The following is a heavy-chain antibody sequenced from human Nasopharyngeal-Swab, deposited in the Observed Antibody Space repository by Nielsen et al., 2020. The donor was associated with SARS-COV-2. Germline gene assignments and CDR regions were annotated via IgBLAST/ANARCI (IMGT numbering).Heavy chain of an antibody. J-gene: IGHJ4*02. V-gene: IGHV3-11*04. CDR3: ARVGLFDY. CDR1: GFTFSDYY. CDR2: ISGRGTNI. Sequence: GESLKISCAASGFTFSDYYMSWIRQAPGKGLEWVSYISGRGTNIYYAESVKGRFTISRDNAKNPLYLQLNSLRAEDTAVYYCARVGLFDYWGQGTLVTVSS.